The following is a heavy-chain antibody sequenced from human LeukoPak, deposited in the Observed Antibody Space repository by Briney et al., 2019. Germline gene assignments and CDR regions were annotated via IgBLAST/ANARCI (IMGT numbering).Heavy chain of an antibody. D-gene: IGHD1-26*01. CDR3: AKSGGYGLIDY. Sequence: PSETLSLTCTVSGVSISTSNSYWGWIRQPPGKGLEWIGSIYSSGSTYYNASLQSRVTISIETPKNQISLRLNSVTAADTAIYYCAKSGGYGLIDYWGQGTLVTVSS. V-gene: IGHV4-39*01. CDR1: GVSISTSNSY. CDR2: IYSSGST. J-gene: IGHJ4*02.